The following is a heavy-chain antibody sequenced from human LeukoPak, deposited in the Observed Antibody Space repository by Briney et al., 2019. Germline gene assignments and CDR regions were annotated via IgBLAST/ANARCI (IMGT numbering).Heavy chain of an antibody. CDR1: GFTFSSRDW. D-gene: IGHD3-3*02. CDR3: ARAPRAFRYYYYMDV. Sequence: PGGSLRLSCVASGFTFSSRDWMTWVRQAPGKGLEWVANIKQDGSEKNYVDSVKGRFTISRDNAKNSVDLQMNSLRAEDTAVYYCARAPRAFRYYYYMDVWGKGTTVTVSS. V-gene: IGHV3-7*01. J-gene: IGHJ6*03. CDR2: IKQDGSEK.